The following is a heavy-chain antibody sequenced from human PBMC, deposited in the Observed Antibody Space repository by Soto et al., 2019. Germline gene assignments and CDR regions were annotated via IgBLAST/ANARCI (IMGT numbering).Heavy chain of an antibody. CDR1: GGSISSGGYY. D-gene: IGHD6-6*01. V-gene: IGHV4-31*03. Sequence: SETLSLTCTVSGGSISSGGYYWSWIRQHPGKGLEWIGYIYYSGSTYYNPSLKSRVTITVDTSKNQFSLKLSSVTAPDTAVYYCAREYSSSSFYYYYYMDVGGKGTTVTVSS. J-gene: IGHJ6*03. CDR3: AREYSSSSFYYYYYMDV. CDR2: IYYSGST.